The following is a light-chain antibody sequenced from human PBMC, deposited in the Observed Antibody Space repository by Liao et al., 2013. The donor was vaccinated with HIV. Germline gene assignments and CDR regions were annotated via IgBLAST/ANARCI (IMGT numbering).Light chain of an antibody. Sequence: SYALTQPPSVSVSPGQTANITCSGDRLGEKFACWYQQKPGQSPVLVIYQHIKRPSGIPERFSGSNSGNTATLTISGTQAMDEADYYCQAWDSSTRGHVVFGGGTKLTVL. CDR3: QAWDSSTRGHVV. V-gene: IGLV3-1*01. CDR1: RLGEKF. J-gene: IGLJ2*01. CDR2: QHI.